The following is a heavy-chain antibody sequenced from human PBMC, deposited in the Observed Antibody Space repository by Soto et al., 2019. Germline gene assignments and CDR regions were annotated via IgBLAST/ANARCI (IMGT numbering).Heavy chain of an antibody. CDR3: ARPLGDIVVVTAASNWFDP. CDR1: GYTFTSYG. D-gene: IGHD2-2*01. J-gene: IGHJ5*02. Sequence: ASVKVSCKASGYTFTSYGISWVRQAPGEGLEWMGWISAYNGNTNYAQKLQGRVTMTTDTSTSTAYMELRSLRSDDTEVYYCARPLGDIVVVTAASNWFDPWGQGTMVTV. V-gene: IGHV1-18*04. CDR2: ISAYNGNT.